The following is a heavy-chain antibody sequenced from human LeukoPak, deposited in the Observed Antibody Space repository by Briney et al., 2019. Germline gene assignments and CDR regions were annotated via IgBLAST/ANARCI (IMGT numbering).Heavy chain of an antibody. CDR3: ARVEYCSGGSCYPVGDY. Sequence: GASVKVFCKASGYTFTSYGISWVRQAPGQGLEWMGWISAYNGNTNYAQKLQGRVTMTTDTSASTAYMELRSLRSDDTAVYYCARVEYCSGGSCYPVGDYWGQGTLVTVSS. V-gene: IGHV1-18*01. D-gene: IGHD2-15*01. J-gene: IGHJ4*02. CDR1: GYTFTSYG. CDR2: ISAYNGNT.